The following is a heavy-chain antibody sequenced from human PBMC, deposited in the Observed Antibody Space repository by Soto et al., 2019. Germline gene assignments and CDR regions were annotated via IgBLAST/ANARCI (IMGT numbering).Heavy chain of an antibody. CDR2: IYYSGST. CDR1: VGSFSSSSYY. V-gene: IGHV4-39*01. Sequence: SESLSLTCALYVGSFSSSSYYWGFIRQPPGKGLEWIGSIYYSGSTYYNPSLKSRVTISVDTSKNQFSLKLSSVTAADTAVYYCANDIIVIPGAKGLDYWGQGALVTVSS. CDR3: ANDIIVIPGAKGLDY. J-gene: IGHJ4*02. D-gene: IGHD2-2*01.